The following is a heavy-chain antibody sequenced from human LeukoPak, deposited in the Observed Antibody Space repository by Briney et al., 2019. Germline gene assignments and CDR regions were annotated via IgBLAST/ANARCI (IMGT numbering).Heavy chain of an antibody. V-gene: IGHV3-23*01. CDR1: GFTFSSYA. D-gene: IGHD3-22*01. J-gene: IGHJ4*02. CDR2: ISGSGGST. CDR3: EKDPRNSSVYYLFAY. Sequence: GGSLRLSCAASGFTFSSYAMSWVRQAPGKGLEWVSAISGSGGSTYYADSVKGRFTISRDNSKNTLYLQMNSLRAEDTAVYYCEKDPRNSSVYYLFAYWGQGPLVTVPS.